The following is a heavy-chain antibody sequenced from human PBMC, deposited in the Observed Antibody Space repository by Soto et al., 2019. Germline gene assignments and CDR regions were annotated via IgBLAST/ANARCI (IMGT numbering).Heavy chain of an antibody. CDR2: ISDSGST. Sequence: QVQLQESGPGLVKPSQTLSLTCTVAGGSISDGYYWNWIRQHPGKGLEWIGSISDSGSTSYNPSLKSRLTISVDTSKNQFSLNLSSVTAADTAVYYCARRDRSGYSYWLDTWGQGTLVTVSS. D-gene: IGHD3-22*01. CDR3: ARRDRSGYSYWLDT. J-gene: IGHJ5*02. V-gene: IGHV4-31*03. CDR1: GGSISDGYY.